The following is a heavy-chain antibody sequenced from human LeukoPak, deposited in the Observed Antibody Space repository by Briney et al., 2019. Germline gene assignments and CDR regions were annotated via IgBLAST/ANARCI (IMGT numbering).Heavy chain of an antibody. D-gene: IGHD4-23*01. CDR2: INHSGST. CDR1: GGSFSGYY. Sequence: SETLSLTCAVYGGSFSGYYWSWIRQPPGKGLEWIGVINHSGSTNYNPSLKSRVTISVDTSKNQFSLKLSSVTAADTAVYYCARVNATVAYYFDYWGQGTLVTVSS. CDR3: ARVNATVAYYFDY. V-gene: IGHV4-34*01. J-gene: IGHJ4*02.